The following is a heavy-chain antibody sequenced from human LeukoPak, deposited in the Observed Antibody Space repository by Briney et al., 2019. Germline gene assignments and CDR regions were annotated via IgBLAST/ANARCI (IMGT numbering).Heavy chain of an antibody. V-gene: IGHV4-34*01. J-gene: IGHJ4*02. CDR2: INHSGST. CDR1: GGSFRGYY. Sequence: PSETLSLTCAVYGGSFRGYYWSWIRQPPGKGLEWIGEINHSGSTNYNPSLKSRVTISVDTSKTQFSLKLSSVTAADTAVYYCARDAYGSGTEYWGQGTLVTVSS. CDR3: ARDAYGSGTEY. D-gene: IGHD3-10*01.